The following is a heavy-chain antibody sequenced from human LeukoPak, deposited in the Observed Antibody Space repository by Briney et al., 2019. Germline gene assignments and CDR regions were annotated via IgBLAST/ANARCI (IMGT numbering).Heavy chain of an antibody. CDR1: GFTFSTNA. J-gene: IGHJ4*02. CDR3: AKDVGKWESLHFFDY. D-gene: IGHD1-26*01. CDR2: ISGSGAST. V-gene: IGHV3-23*01. Sequence: GGSLRLSCLTSGFTFSTNAMNWVRQAPRKGLEWISGISGSGASTYYADSVTGRFTISRDNSRNTLYLQMNSLRGDDTAVYYCAKDVGKWESLHFFDYWGQGTLVTVSS.